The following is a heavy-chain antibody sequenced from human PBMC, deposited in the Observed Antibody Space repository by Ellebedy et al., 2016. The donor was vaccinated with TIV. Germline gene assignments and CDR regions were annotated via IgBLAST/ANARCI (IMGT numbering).Heavy chain of an antibody. D-gene: IGHD4-17*01. V-gene: IGHV3-53*01. J-gene: IGHJ5*02. CDR1: GFVVRGHY. Sequence: GESLKISCAVSGFVVRGHYMSWVRQAPGKGLEWVSVIYDDDDTYYADSVNGRFTISRDNSKNTLNLQMNSLRADDTAVYYCARTIKGQTHSGDYEILDLWGQGILVTVSS. CDR3: ARTIKGQTHSGDYEILDL. CDR2: IYDDDDT.